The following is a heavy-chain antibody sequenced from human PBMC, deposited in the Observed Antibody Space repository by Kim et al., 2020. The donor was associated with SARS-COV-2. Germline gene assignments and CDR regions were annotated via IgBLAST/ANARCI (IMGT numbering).Heavy chain of an antibody. J-gene: IGHJ4*02. Sequence: GGSLRLSCAVSGFTLSAHSMNWVRQAPGKGLEWISYISGGSKITYQADPVKGRFTVSRDQAENSLFLQMNSLRDEDTVVYYWASLHGRGDWGQGTPVTVPS. CDR2: ISGGSKIT. D-gene: IGHD2-8*01. CDR1: GFTLSAHS. V-gene: IGHV3-48*02. CDR3: ASLHGRGD.